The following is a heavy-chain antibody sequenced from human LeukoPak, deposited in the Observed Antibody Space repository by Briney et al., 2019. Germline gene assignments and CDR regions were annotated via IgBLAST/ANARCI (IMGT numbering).Heavy chain of an antibody. J-gene: IGHJ3*02. CDR3: ARLTVTTKDAFDI. CDR1: RFTLSSSE. D-gene: IGHD4-17*01. CDR2: IGSSDTTV. Sequence: GGSLRLSCAVSRFTLSSSEMNWVRQAPGQGLEWVSYIGSSDTTVHYADSVAGRFTIYRDNAKNSLYLQMNSLRAEDTAIYYCARLTVTTKDAFDIWGQGTMVIVSS. V-gene: IGHV3-48*03.